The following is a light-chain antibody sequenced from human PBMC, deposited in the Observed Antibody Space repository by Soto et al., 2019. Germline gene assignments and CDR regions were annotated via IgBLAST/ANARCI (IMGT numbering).Light chain of an antibody. CDR3: AAWDGSLDVVL. J-gene: IGLJ2*01. V-gene: IGLV1-44*01. CDR1: SSNIGANT. Sequence: QSVLTQPPSGSGTPGQRVTMSCSGSSSNIGANTVNWYKQVPGTAPTLLIYTDHQRPAGVPDRFSGSKSGTSASLAISRLQSEDEADYYCAAWDGSLDVVLFGGGIKLTVL. CDR2: TDH.